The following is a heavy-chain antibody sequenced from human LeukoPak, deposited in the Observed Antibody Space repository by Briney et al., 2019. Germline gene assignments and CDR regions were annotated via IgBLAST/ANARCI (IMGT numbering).Heavy chain of an antibody. CDR1: GGSISSYY. D-gene: IGHD3-22*01. CDR2: VYYSGTT. CDR3: AKSLYYYDGSGYS. J-gene: IGHJ4*02. V-gene: IGHV4-59*01. Sequence: SSETLSLTCTVSGGSISSYYWNWIRQPPGKGLEWIGYVYYSGTTNYNPSLKSRATISVDTSKNQFSLNLTSVTAADTAVYYCAKSLYYYDGSGYSWGQGILVTVSS.